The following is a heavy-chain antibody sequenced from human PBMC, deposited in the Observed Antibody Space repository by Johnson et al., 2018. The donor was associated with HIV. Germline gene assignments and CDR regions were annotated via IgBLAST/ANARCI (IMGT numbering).Heavy chain of an antibody. V-gene: IGHV3-15*01. CDR2: IKSKTDGGTT. CDR3: TTDRATYDAFDI. Sequence: VQLVESGGGLIQPGGSLRLSCAASGFTLSNAWMSWVRQAPGKGLEWVGRIKSKTDGGTTDYAAPVKGRFTISRDDSKNTLYLQMNSLKTEDTAVYYCTTDRATYDAFDIWGQGTMVTVSS. D-gene: IGHD1-26*01. CDR1: GFTLSNAW. J-gene: IGHJ3*02.